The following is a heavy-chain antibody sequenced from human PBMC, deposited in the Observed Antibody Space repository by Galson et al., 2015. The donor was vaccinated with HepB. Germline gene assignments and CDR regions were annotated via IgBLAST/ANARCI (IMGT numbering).Heavy chain of an antibody. Sequence: SLRLSCAASGFIFTNHCMSWVRQAPGKGLEWVANIGQGGSDNYSVDSVKGRFAISRDDTKNSLYLQMSSLRDEDTAVYYCARERSYFRDTFDIWGQGTMVTVSS. J-gene: IGHJ3*02. CDR3: ARERSYFRDTFDI. CDR2: IGQGGSDN. D-gene: IGHD1-26*01. CDR1: GFIFTNHC. V-gene: IGHV3-7*03.